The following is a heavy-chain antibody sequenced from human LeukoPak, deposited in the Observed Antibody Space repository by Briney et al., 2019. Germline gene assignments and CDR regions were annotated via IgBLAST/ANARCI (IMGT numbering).Heavy chain of an antibody. CDR1: GGSISSGGYY. Sequence: SQTLSLTCAVSGGSISSGGYYWSWIRQPPGKGLEWIGYIYYTGSTNYNPSLKSRVTISLDTSKNQFSLRLSSVTAADTAVYYCARWDIVVGAVDYWGQGTLVTVSS. J-gene: IGHJ4*02. D-gene: IGHD2-15*01. CDR3: ARWDIVVGAVDY. V-gene: IGHV4-61*08. CDR2: IYYTGST.